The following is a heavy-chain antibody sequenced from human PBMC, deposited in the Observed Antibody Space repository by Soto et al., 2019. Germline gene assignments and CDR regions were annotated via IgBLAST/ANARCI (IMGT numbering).Heavy chain of an antibody. V-gene: IGHV1-69*02. J-gene: IGHJ3*02. D-gene: IGHD3-3*01. Sequence: QVQLVQSGAEVKKPGSSVKVSCKASGGTFSSYTISWVRQAPGQGLEWMGRIIPILGIANYAQKFQGRVTITEDKSTSTASMELSSLKSEDTAVYSCAPGNDFWIWGQGTMVTVSS. CDR2: IIPILGIA. CDR1: GGTFSSYT. CDR3: APGNDFWI.